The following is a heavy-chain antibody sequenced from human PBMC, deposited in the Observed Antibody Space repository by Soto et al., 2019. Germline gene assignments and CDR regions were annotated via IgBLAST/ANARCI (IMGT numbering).Heavy chain of an antibody. CDR2: IWYDGSNK. CDR3: ARDLAVVPAAMRLAYYYYGMDV. Sequence: PGGSMRLSCAASVLPFSSYGMHWVRQAPGKGLEWVAVIWYDGSNKYYADSVKGRFTISRDNSKNTLYLQMNSLRAEDTAVYYCARDLAVVPAAMRLAYYYYGMDVWGQGTTVTVS. J-gene: IGHJ6*02. D-gene: IGHD2-2*01. V-gene: IGHV3-33*01. CDR1: VLPFSSYG.